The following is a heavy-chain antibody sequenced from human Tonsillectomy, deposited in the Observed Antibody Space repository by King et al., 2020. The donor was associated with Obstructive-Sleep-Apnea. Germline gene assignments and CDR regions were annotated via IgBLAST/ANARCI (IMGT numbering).Heavy chain of an antibody. D-gene: IGHD6-13*01. CDR1: GFTFCDYT. CDR3: TGREQQLALPFDY. J-gene: IGHJ4*02. Sequence: QLVQSGGGLVQPGRSLRLSCTASGFTFCDYTVSWFRQAPGKGLEWVGFIRSKAYGGTTEYAASVKGRFTISRDDSKSIAYLHMNSLKTEDTAVYYCTGREQQLALPFDYWGQGTLVTVSS. CDR2: IRSKAYGGTT. V-gene: IGHV3-49*03.